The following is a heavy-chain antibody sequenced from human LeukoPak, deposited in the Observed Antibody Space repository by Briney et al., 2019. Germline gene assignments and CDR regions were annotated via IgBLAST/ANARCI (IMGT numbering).Heavy chain of an antibody. CDR2: IYKSGHT. J-gene: IGHJ1*01. CDR3: ARAAVTTSRYFQH. CDR1: GGSISNYY. V-gene: IGHV4-59*01. Sequence: SETLSLTCTVSGGSISNYYWSWIRQPPGKGLDWIGYIYKSGHTNYNSSLKSRVTISEDTSKNQLSLKLSSVTAADTAVYYCARAAVTTSRYFQHWGQGTLVTVSS. D-gene: IGHD4-17*01.